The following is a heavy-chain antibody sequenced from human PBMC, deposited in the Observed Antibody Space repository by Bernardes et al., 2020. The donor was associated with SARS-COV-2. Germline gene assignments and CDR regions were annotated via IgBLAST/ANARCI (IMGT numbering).Heavy chain of an antibody. CDR2: IYWDDDK. CDR3: AHLNFHYDFWSGPVDV. CDR1: GFSLSTSGVG. Sequence: SGPTLVKPTQTLTLTCTFSGFSLSTSGVGVGWIRQPPGKALEWLALIYWDDDKRYSPSLKSRLTITKDTSKNQVVLTMTNMDPVDTATYYCAHLNFHYDFWSGPVDVWGQGTTVTVSS. J-gene: IGHJ6*02. V-gene: IGHV2-5*02. D-gene: IGHD3-3*01.